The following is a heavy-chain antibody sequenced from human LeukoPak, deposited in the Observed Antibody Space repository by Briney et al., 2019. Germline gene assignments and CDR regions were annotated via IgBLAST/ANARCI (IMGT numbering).Heavy chain of an antibody. CDR2: INHSGST. D-gene: IGHD6-13*01. CDR1: GGSFSGYY. J-gene: IGHJ5*02. Sequence: KPSETLSLTCAVYGGSFSGYYWSWIRQPPGKGLEWIGEINHSGSTNYNPSLKSRVTISVDTSKNQFSLKLSSVTAADTAVYYCARGSGYSRDGRWFDPWGQGTLVTVPS. V-gene: IGHV4-34*01. CDR3: ARGSGYSRDGRWFDP.